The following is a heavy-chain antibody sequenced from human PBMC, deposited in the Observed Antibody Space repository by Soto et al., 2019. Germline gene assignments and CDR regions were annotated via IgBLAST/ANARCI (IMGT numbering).Heavy chain of an antibody. V-gene: IGHV3-21*06. CDR3: ATPYYFNH. D-gene: IGHD3-16*01. CDR2: ISDDSSYI. Sequence: PGGSLRLSCAASGFMFSAYTMNWVRQAPGKGLEWLSSISDDSSYIDYADSPRGRFTVSRDNARNSLYLQIDSLGVEDTAVYYCATPYYFNHWGPGTLVTVSS. CDR1: GFMFSAYT. J-gene: IGHJ1*01.